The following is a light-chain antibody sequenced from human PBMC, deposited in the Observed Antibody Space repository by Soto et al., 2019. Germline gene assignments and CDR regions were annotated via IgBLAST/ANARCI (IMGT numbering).Light chain of an antibody. CDR1: QSISFY. V-gene: IGKV1-39*01. J-gene: IGKJ1*01. CDR2: AAS. CDR3: QQRYSTTRT. Sequence: IQMTQSPSSPSASFGDRVTITCRASQSISFYLNWYQQKPGNAPKVLIYAASNLQTGVPSRFSGSVSGTDGTLTISRLEKEDGSTYDGQQRYSTTRTFCQGTKVDIK.